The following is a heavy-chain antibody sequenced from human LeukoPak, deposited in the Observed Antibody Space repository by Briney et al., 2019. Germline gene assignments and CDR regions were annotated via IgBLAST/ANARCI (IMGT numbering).Heavy chain of an antibody. V-gene: IGHV3-7*03. CDR2: IKQDGSEK. D-gene: IGHD3-10*01. CDR3: AKDLGASTYYYGSGRSAFDI. Sequence: PGGSLRLSCAASGFTFSSYWMSWVRQAPGKGLEWVANIKQDGSEKYYVDSVKGRFTISRDNAKNSLYLQMNSLRAEDTAVYYCAKDLGASTYYYGSGRSAFDIWGQGTMVTVSS. J-gene: IGHJ3*02. CDR1: GFTFSSYW.